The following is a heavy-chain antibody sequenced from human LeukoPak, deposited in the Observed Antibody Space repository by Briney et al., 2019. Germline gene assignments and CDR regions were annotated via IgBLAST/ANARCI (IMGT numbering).Heavy chain of an antibody. CDR2: IYYSGST. D-gene: IGHD6-19*01. V-gene: IGHV4-59*01. J-gene: IGHJ6*02. CDR3: ARMRYSSGWYYYGMDV. CDR1: GGSISNYY. Sequence: SETLSLTCTVSGGSISNYYWSWIRQPPGKGLEWIGYIYYSGSTNYNPSLKSRVTISVDTSKNQFSLKLSSVTAADTAVYYCARMRYSSGWYYYGMDVWGQGTTVTVSS.